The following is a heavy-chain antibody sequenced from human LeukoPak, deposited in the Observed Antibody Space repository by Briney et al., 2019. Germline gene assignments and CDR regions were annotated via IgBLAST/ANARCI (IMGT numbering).Heavy chain of an antibody. J-gene: IGHJ4*02. CDR3: TRQQWELYY. V-gene: IGHV3-49*03. Sequence: GGSLGLSCTASGFTFGDYAMSWFRQAPGKGLEWVGFIKSKPYGGTTEYAASVKDRFTISRDDSKSIAYLQMNSLKTEDTAVYYCTRQQWELYYWGQGTLVTVPS. CDR2: IKSKPYGGTT. CDR1: GFTFGDYA. D-gene: IGHD1-26*01.